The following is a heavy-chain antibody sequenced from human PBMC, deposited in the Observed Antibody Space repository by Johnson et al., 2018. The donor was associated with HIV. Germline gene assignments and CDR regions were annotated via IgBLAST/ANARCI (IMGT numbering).Heavy chain of an antibody. Sequence: QVQLVESGGGLVQPGGSLRLSCAASGFTFSSYAMHWVRQAPGKGLEWVAVISYDGSNKYYADSVKGRFTISRDNSKNTLYVQTNSLKTEDTAVYYCTTGFAAFDIWGQGTMVTVSS. CDR3: TTGFAAFDI. J-gene: IGHJ3*02. CDR2: ISYDGSNK. V-gene: IGHV3-30-3*01. CDR1: GFTFSSYA.